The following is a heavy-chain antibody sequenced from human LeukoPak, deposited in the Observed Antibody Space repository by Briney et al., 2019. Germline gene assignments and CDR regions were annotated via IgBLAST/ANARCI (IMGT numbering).Heavy chain of an antibody. CDR2: IYPGDSDT. D-gene: IGHD3-16*01. CDR1: GYSFPNSW. V-gene: IGHV5-51*01. Sequence: GESLKISCKGSGYSFPNSWIGWVRQMPGKGLEWMGVIYPGDSDTRYSPSFQGQVTISADKSITTAYLQWSSLKASDTAMYYCASSVTFGGGYYFGYWGQGTLVTVPS. CDR3: ASSVTFGGGYYFGY. J-gene: IGHJ4*02.